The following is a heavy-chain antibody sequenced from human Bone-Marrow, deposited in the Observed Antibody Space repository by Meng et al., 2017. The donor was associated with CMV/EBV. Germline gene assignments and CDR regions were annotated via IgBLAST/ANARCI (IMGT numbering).Heavy chain of an antibody. D-gene: IGHD3-22*01. Sequence: QLVQVGAEVKKPGSSVKVSCKASGGTFSSYTISWVRQAPGQGLEWMGRIIPILGIANYAQKFQGRVTITADKSTSTAYMELSSLRSEDTAVYYCAREDSSGYSYYFDYWGQGTLVTVSS. J-gene: IGHJ4*02. CDR3: AREDSSGYSYYFDY. V-gene: IGHV1-69*08. CDR1: GGTFSSYT. CDR2: IIPILGIA.